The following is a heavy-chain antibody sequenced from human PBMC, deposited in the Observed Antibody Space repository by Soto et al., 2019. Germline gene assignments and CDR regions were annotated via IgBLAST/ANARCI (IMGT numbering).Heavy chain of an antibody. Sequence: SETLSLTGVVSGGSISSGGYSWSWIRQPPGKGLEWIGYIYHSGSTYYNPSLKSRVTISVDRSKNQFSLKLSSVTAADTAVYYCVRVPGPWGQGTLVTVSS. J-gene: IGHJ5*02. CDR2: IYHSGST. CDR3: VRVPGP. CDR1: GGSISSGGYS. V-gene: IGHV4-30-2*01.